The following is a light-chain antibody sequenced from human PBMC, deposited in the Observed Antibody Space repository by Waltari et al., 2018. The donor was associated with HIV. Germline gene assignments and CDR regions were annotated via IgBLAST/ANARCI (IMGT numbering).Light chain of an antibody. CDR3: QTWGSGIRV. CDR1: SGHSSNA. J-gene: IGLJ3*02. V-gene: IGLV4-69*01. CDR2: VNSDGSH. Sequence: QLALAQSPSASASLGASVKLTCTLSSGHSSNAIAWHQQQPEKGPRYWMKVNSDGSHIKGDGIPDRFSGSSSGAERYLTISSLQSEDEADYYCQTWGSGIRVFGGGTKLTVL.